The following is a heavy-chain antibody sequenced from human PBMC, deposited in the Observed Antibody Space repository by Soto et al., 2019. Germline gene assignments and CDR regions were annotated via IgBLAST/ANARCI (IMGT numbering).Heavy chain of an antibody. D-gene: IGHD3-10*02. Sequence: ASVKVSCKASGYTFTSYGISWVRQAPGQGLEWMGWISAYNGNTNYAQKLQGRVTMTTDTSTSTAYMELRSLRSDDTAVYYCARRPITVFGWESWSDAFDIWGQGTMVTVSS. J-gene: IGHJ3*02. CDR3: ARRPITVFGWESWSDAFDI. CDR2: ISAYNGNT. CDR1: GYTFTSYG. V-gene: IGHV1-18*01.